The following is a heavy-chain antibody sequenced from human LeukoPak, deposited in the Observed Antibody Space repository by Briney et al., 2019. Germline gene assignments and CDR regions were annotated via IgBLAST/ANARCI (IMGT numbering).Heavy chain of an antibody. J-gene: IGHJ4*02. Sequence: GGSLRLSCAASGFTVSTNYMTWVRQAPGKGLEWVSVIYKAGDPYNADSVKGRFSISRDNRKNMLYLQMNSLRAEDTAVYYCARGLIYYDRRGHYWPERPYFNYGGQGPLVTVSS. V-gene: IGHV3-53*01. CDR3: ARGLIYYDRRGHYWPERPYFNY. D-gene: IGHD3-22*01. CDR1: GFTVSTNY. CDR2: IYKAGDP.